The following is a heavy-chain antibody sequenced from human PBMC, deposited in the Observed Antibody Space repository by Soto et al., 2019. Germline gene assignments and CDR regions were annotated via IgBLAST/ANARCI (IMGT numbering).Heavy chain of an antibody. CDR2: IRNKVYGGTT. J-gene: IGHJ4*02. Sequence: GGSLRLSCTPSRFTFGDYPMSWVRQAPGKGLEWVGFIRNKVYGGTTEYAASVKGRFTISRDDSKSIAHLQMSSLKTEDTAVYYCTRLKRDCPNGVCYATDGYYFDYWGQGTLVTVSS. D-gene: IGHD2-8*01. V-gene: IGHV3-49*04. CDR3: TRLKRDCPNGVCYATDGYYFDY. CDR1: RFTFGDYP.